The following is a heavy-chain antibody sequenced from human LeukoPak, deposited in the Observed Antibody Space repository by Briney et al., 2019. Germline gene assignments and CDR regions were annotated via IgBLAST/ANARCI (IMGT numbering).Heavy chain of an antibody. CDR2: IYYSGST. J-gene: IGHJ1*01. D-gene: IGHD6-13*01. V-gene: IGHV4-39*07. Sequence: SETLSLTCTVSGGSISSSSYYWGWIRQPPGKGLEWIGSIYYSGSTYYNPSLKSRVTISVDTSKNQFSLKLSSVTAADTAVYYCARGRRGIAAPALQHWGQGTLVTVSS. CDR3: ARGRRGIAAPALQH. CDR1: GGSISSSSYY.